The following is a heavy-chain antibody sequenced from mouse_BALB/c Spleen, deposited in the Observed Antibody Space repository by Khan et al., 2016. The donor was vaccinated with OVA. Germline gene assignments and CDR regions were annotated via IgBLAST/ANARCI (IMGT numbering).Heavy chain of an antibody. J-gene: IGHJ3*01. CDR3: AIGGCEYRFAY. V-gene: IGHV1S137*01. CDR2: ISTYYGDA. D-gene: IGHD2-10*02. CDR1: GYTFTDFA. Sequence: QVQLKQSGAELVRPGVSVKISCKGSGYTFTDFAMHWVKQSHAKSLEWIGVISTYYGDATYNQKFKGKATMTVDKSSSTAYMELARLTSEDSAIYYCAIGGCEYRFAYWGQGTLVTVSA.